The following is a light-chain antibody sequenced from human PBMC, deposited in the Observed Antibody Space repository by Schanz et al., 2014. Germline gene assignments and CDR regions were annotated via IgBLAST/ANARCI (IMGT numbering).Light chain of an antibody. V-gene: IGLV1-40*01. Sequence: QSVLTQPPSVSGAPGQGVTISCTGSASNIGAGYDVHWYQQVPGTAPKPLIYANTNRPSGVPDRFSGSKSGTSASLAISDLQSEDESDYYCAAWDDSLNAYVFGTGTKLTVL. CDR3: AAWDDSLNAYV. J-gene: IGLJ1*01. CDR2: ANT. CDR1: ASNIGAGYD.